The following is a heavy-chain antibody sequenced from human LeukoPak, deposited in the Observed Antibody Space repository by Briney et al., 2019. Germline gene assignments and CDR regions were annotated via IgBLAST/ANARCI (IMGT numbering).Heavy chain of an antibody. V-gene: IGHV3-48*01. CDR3: AREGPRGNSQFDY. CDR2: ISGSSGII. D-gene: IGHD2/OR15-2a*01. J-gene: IGHJ4*02. Sequence: PGGSLRLSCAASGFTFDDYAMHWVRQAPGKGLEWVSYISGSSGIIDYADSVRGRFTISRDNAKNSLYLQMNSLRAEDTAVYYCAREGPRGNSQFDYWGQGTLVTVSS. CDR1: GFTFDDYA.